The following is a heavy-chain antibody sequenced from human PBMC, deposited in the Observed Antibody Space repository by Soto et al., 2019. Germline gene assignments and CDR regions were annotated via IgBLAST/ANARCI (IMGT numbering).Heavy chain of an antibody. CDR3: ARVPRKYCSGGSCYFFDY. Sequence: PGESLKISCKGSGYSFTSYWIGWVRQMPGKGLEWMGIIYPGDSDTRYSPSFQGQVTISADKSISTAYLQWSSLKASDTAMYYCARVPRKYCSGGSCYFFDYWGQGTLVTVSS. V-gene: IGHV5-51*01. J-gene: IGHJ4*02. CDR2: IYPGDSDT. D-gene: IGHD2-15*01. CDR1: GYSFTSYW.